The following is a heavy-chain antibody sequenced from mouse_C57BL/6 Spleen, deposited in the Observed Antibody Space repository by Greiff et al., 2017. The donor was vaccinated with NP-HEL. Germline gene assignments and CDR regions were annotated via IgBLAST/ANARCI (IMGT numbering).Heavy chain of an antibody. CDR1: GYSITSGYY. V-gene: IGHV3-6*01. CDR3: ARDRGSEIDY. D-gene: IGHD1-1*01. J-gene: IGHJ2*01. Sequence: DVQLQESGPGLVKPSQSLSLTCSVTGYSITSGYYWNWIRQFPGNKLEWMGYISYDGSNNYNPSLKNRISITRDTSKNQFFLKLNSVTTEDTATYYCARDRGSEIDYWGQGTTLTVSS. CDR2: ISYDGSN.